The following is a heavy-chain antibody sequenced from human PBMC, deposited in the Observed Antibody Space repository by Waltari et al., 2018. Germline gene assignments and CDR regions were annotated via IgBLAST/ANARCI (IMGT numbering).Heavy chain of an antibody. CDR2: FYYSGST. CDR3: ARHWKKSGYRFDP. Sequence: YWGWVRQSPGEGLGLIGGFYYSGSTYYNPTLKSRVTISGDTSKNQFSLKLSSVTAADTAVYYCARHWKKSGYRFDPWGQGTLVTVSS. D-gene: IGHD5-12*01. J-gene: IGHJ5*02. V-gene: IGHV4-39*01. CDR1: Y.